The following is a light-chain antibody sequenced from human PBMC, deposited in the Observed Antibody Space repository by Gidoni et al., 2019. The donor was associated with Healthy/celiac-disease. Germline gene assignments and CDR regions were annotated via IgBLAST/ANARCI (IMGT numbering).Light chain of an antibody. CDR1: QSVSSY. CDR3: QQRSNWTRLT. V-gene: IGKV3-11*01. CDR2: DAA. J-gene: IGKJ4*01. Sequence: ILLTQSPATLSLSPGERATLSCRSSQSVSSYLAWYQQKPGQAPRLLIYDAANRATGMPARLSGSGSGTDYTITISSIEPEDFAVYYCQQRSNWTRLTFXGXTKVEIK.